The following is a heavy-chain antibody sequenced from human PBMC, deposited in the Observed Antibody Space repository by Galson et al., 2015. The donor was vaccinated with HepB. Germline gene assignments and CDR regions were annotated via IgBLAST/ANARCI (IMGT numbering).Heavy chain of an antibody. J-gene: IGHJ4*02. CDR2: ISTTSDNK. CDR1: GFTFSSYT. Sequence: SLRLSCAASGFTFSSYTMNWVRQAPGKGLELISYISTTSDNKFSADSVKGRFIISRDNAKNSLYLQMNSLRAEDTAVYYCERIALSGSYWYFDYWGQGTLVTVSS. D-gene: IGHD1-26*01. CDR3: ERIALSGSYWYFDY. V-gene: IGHV3-48*01.